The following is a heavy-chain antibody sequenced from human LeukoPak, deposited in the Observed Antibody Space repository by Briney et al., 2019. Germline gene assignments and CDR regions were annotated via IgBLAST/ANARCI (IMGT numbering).Heavy chain of an antibody. CDR3: ARDVQGIAVAGSFDY. Sequence: ASVKVSCKTSGYTFTGYYMHWVRQAPGHGLEWMGWINPNSGGTNYAQRFQGRVTMTRDTSISTAYMELSRLRSDDTAVYYCARDVQGIAVAGSFDYWGQGTLVTVSS. D-gene: IGHD6-19*01. CDR2: INPNSGGT. CDR1: GYTFTGYY. J-gene: IGHJ4*02. V-gene: IGHV1-2*02.